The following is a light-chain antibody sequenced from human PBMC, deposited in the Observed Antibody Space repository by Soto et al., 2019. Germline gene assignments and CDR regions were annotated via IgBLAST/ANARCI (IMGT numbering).Light chain of an antibody. Sequence: DIQMTQSPSSLSASVGDRVTITCQASQDIINYLNWYQQKPGKAPKLLIYDASNLETGVPSRFSGSGSGTDFPLTISSLQPEDIETYYCQQYDNLPLTFGGGTKVDIK. CDR2: DAS. CDR1: QDIINY. V-gene: IGKV1-33*01. CDR3: QQYDNLPLT. J-gene: IGKJ4*01.